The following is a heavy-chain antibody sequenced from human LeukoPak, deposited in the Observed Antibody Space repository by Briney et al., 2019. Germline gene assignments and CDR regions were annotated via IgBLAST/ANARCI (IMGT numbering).Heavy chain of an antibody. CDR1: DGSISSYY. D-gene: IGHD3-3*01. CDR2: IYNSGST. J-gene: IGHJ4*02. CDR3: ARDTQYYDFWSGYLTV. Sequence: SETLSLTCTVSDGSISSYYWSWIRQPPGKGLEWIGYIYNSGSTNYNPSLKSRVTISVDTSKKQFSLKLSSVTAADTAVYYCARDTQYYDFWSGYLTVWGQGTLVTVSS. V-gene: IGHV4-59*01.